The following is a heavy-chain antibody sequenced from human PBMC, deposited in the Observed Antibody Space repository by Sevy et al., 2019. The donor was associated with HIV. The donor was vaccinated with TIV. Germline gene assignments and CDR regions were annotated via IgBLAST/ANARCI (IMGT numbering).Heavy chain of an antibody. CDR2: FDPEDGKT. J-gene: IGHJ4*02. D-gene: IGHD3-22*01. CDR1: GHTLSEFA. CDR3: ATTKHYYDSSGYPFDY. V-gene: IGHV1-24*01. Sequence: ASVKVSCKVSGHTLSEFAMHWVRLAPGKGLEWMETFDPEDGKTLHAQKFQGRVTMTEDTSTDTAYMEVNNLRSEDTAVYYCATTKHYYDSSGYPFDYWGQGTLVTVSS.